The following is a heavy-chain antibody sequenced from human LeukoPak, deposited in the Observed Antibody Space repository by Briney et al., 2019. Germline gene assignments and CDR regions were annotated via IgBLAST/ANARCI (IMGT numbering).Heavy chain of an antibody. CDR3: ARIGVYYYDSSGYNIGAFDY. Sequence: GESLQISCKGSGYSFTSYWIGWVRQMPGKGLEWMGIIYPGDSDTRYSPSFQGQVTISADKSISTAYLQWSSLRASDTAMYYCARIGVYYYDSSGYNIGAFDYWGQGTLVTVSS. V-gene: IGHV5-51*01. CDR2: IYPGDSDT. J-gene: IGHJ4*02. D-gene: IGHD3-22*01. CDR1: GYSFTSYW.